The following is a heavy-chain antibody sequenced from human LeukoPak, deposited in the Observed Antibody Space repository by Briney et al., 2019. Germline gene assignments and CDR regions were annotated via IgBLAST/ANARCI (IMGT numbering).Heavy chain of an antibody. D-gene: IGHD3-3*01. CDR3: ARVPRITIFGVVIDYYYYYMDV. V-gene: IGHV1-8*01. Sequence: ASVKVSCKASGYTFTSYDINWVRQATGQGLEWMGWMNPNRGNTGYAQKFQGRVTMTRNTSISTAYMELSSLRSEDTAVYYCARVPRITIFGVVIDYYYYYMDVWGKGTTVTVSS. J-gene: IGHJ6*03. CDR2: MNPNRGNT. CDR1: GYTFTSYD.